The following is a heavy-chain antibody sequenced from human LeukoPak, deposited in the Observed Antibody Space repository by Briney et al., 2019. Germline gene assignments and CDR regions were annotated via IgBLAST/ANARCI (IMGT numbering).Heavy chain of an antibody. J-gene: IGHJ4*02. Sequence: GGSLRLSCAASGFTFSNAWMSWVRQAPGKGLEWVGRIKSKTDGGTTDYAAPVKGRFTISRDDSKNTLYLQMNSLRAEDTAVYYCASLSSTSWGGDYWGQGTLVTVSS. CDR3: ASLSSTSWGGDY. CDR2: IKSKTDGGTT. D-gene: IGHD2-2*01. V-gene: IGHV3-15*01. CDR1: GFTFSNAW.